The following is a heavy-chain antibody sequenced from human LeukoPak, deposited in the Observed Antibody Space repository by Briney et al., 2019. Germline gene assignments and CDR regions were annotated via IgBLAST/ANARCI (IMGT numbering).Heavy chain of an antibody. D-gene: IGHD1-26*01. V-gene: IGHV3-11*03. CDR2: ISSNSSYT. Sequence: GGSLRLPCAASGLTFTDYYMSWIRHAPAKGLEWVSYISSNSSYTNYADSVKGRLTISRDNGKNSLYQQMNSLRAEDTAVYYCATGIVGATPHFDYWGQGTLVTVSS. J-gene: IGHJ4*02. CDR1: GLTFTDYY. CDR3: ATGIVGATPHFDY.